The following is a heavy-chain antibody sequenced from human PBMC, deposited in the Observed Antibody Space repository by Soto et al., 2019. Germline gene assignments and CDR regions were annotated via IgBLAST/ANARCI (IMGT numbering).Heavy chain of an antibody. CDR2: INHSGST. CDR1: GGSFSGYY. D-gene: IGHD1-26*01. Sequence: QVQLQQWGAGLLKPSETLSLTCAVYGGSFSGYYWSWIRQPPGKGLELIGEINHSGSTNYNPSLKMQVTISVDTAKNQCALKLSSVTAADTAVYYCAREGATTHPNDYWGQGNLVTVSS. V-gene: IGHV4-34*01. J-gene: IGHJ4*02. CDR3: AREGATTHPNDY.